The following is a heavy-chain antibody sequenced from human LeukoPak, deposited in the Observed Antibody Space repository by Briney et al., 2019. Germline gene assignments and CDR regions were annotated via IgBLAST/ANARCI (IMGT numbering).Heavy chain of an antibody. CDR3: ARTGTLYYYYLMDV. CDR1: GFTFSSYA. Sequence: PGGSLRLSYAASGFTFSSYAMSWVRQAPGKGLEWVPVISGSGSSTYYADSVKGRFTISRDNSKNTLYLQMNSLRAEDTAAYYCARTGTLYYYYLMDVWGQGTTVTVSS. CDR2: ISGSGSST. V-gene: IGHV3-23*01. D-gene: IGHD3/OR15-3a*01. J-gene: IGHJ6*02.